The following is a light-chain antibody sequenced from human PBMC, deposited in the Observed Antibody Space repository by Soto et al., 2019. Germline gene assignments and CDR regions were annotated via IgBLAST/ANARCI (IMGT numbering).Light chain of an antibody. CDR2: YDS. CDR3: QVWDSSSDPYV. V-gene: IGLV3-21*04. J-gene: IGLJ1*01. Sequence: SYELTQPPSVSVAPGKTARITCGGSNIGRKSVHWYQQKPGQAPVLVIYYDSDRPSGIPERFSGSNSGNTATLTISRVEAGDEADYYCQVWDSSSDPYVFGTGTKLTVL. CDR1: NIGRKS.